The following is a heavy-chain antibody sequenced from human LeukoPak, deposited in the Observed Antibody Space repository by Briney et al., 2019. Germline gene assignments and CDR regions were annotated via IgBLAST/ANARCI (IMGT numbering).Heavy chain of an antibody. V-gene: IGHV3-23*01. CDR2: ISNSGGST. J-gene: IGHJ4*02. CDR3: ARHCNSFDANYFDF. CDR1: GFTFSNYA. Sequence: TGGSLRLSCAASGFTFSNYAMTWVRQAPGKGLEWVSGISNSGGSTYYADSVKGRFTVSRDNSKNTLYLQVNSLRAEDTALYYCARHCNSFDANYFDFWGQGSLVTVSS. D-gene: IGHD2/OR15-2a*01.